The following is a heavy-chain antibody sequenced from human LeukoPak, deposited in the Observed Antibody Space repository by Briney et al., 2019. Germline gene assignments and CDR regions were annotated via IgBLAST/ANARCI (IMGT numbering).Heavy chain of an antibody. CDR3: ARELSDYSLDNYYYGMDV. V-gene: IGHV3-30-3*01. D-gene: IGHD4-17*01. Sequence: PGGSLRLSCAASGFTFSSYAMHWVRQAPGKGLEWVAVISYDGSNKYYADSVKGRFTISRDNSKNTLYLQMNSLRAEDTAVYYCARELSDYSLDNYYYGMDVWGQGTTVTVSS. CDR2: ISYDGSNK. J-gene: IGHJ6*02. CDR1: GFTFSSYA.